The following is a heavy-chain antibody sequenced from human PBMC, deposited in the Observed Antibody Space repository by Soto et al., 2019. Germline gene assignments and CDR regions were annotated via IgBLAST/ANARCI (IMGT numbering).Heavy chain of an antibody. CDR1: GFTFSDHY. J-gene: IGHJ4*02. V-gene: IGHV3-72*01. D-gene: IGHD3-10*01. CDR3: LRDSGRGFYFDY. Sequence: EVPLVESGGGLVQPGGSLRLSCAASGFTFSDHYMDWVRQAPGKGLEWVGRIRNKPNSYTTRYAASVKGRSAVLRDDAENLVYLQMNDLYTGDTAVYYCLRDSGRGFYFDYWGQGAEVTVSS. CDR2: IRNKPNSYTT.